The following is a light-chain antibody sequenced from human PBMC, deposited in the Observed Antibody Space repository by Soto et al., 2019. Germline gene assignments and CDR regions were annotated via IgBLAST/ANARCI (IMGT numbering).Light chain of an antibody. CDR2: GNS. V-gene: IGLV1-40*01. CDR1: SSNIGAGYD. J-gene: IGLJ2*01. Sequence: QSVLTQPPSVSGAPGQRVTISCTGSSSNIGAGYDVHWYQQLPGTAPKLLIYGNSNRPSGVPDRFSGSKSGTSASLAITGLQAEDEADYYCQSYDNSLSVHVICGGGTKLTVL. CDR3: QSYDNSLSVHVI.